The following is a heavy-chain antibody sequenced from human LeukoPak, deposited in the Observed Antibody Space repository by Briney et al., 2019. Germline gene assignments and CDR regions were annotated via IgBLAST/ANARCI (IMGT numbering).Heavy chain of an antibody. V-gene: IGHV3-30*18. CDR2: ISYDGSNK. Sequence: GGSLRLSCAASGFPFSSYGMHWVRQAPGKALEWVAVISYDGSNKYYADSVKGRFTISRDNSKNTLYLQKNSLRAEDTAVYYCAKVYDSSGYYDRNRRGKFDYWGQGTLVTVSS. CDR3: AKVYDSSGYYDRNRRGKFDY. CDR1: GFPFSSYG. J-gene: IGHJ4*02. D-gene: IGHD3-22*01.